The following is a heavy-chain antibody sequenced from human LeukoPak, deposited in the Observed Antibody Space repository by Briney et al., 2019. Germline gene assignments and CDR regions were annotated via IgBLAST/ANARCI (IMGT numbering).Heavy chain of an antibody. Sequence: ASVKVSCKASGYSFTGYYMYWVRQAPGQGLEWMGWINPNSGGTNYAQKLQGRVTMTTDTSTSTAYMELRSLRSDDTAVYYCASLLSTAMADYYFDYWGQGTLVTVSS. D-gene: IGHD5-18*01. CDR3: ASLLSTAMADYYFDY. J-gene: IGHJ4*02. CDR2: INPNSGGT. V-gene: IGHV1-2*02. CDR1: GYSFTGYY.